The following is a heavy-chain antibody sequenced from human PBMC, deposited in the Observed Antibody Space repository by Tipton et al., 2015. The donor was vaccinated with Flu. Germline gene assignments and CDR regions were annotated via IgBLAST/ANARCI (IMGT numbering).Heavy chain of an antibody. CDR1: GFSVSDNY. CDR2: INHSGSP. V-gene: IGHV4-34*01. J-gene: IGHJ4*02. D-gene: IGHD2-2*01. Sequence: LRLSCAASGFSVSDNYVTWVRQAPGKGLEWIGEINHSGSPNYNPSLKSRVTISVDTSKNQFSLKVTSLTAADTAVYYCARGSEYANAYLDFWGQGTLVTVSS. CDR3: ARGSEYANAYLDF.